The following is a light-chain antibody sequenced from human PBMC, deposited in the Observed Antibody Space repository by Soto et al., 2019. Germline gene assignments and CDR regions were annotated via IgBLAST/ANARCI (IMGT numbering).Light chain of an antibody. V-gene: IGKV3-15*01. CDR2: GAS. CDR1: QRVSTN. CDR3: QQYNNWPRT. Sequence: DIVMTQSPAPLSVSPGERVTLSCRASQRVSTNLAWYQQKPGQAPRLLIYGASTRPTGIPARFSGSGSGTEFTLTISSLQSEDFAVYYCQQYNNWPRTFGQGTKVDIK. J-gene: IGKJ1*01.